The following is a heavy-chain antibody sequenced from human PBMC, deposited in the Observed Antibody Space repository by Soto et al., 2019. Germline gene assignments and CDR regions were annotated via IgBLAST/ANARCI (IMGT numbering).Heavy chain of an antibody. D-gene: IGHD6-19*01. CDR3: ATPALSSGWYDYYYGMDV. Sequence: GASVKVSCMVSGYTLTELSMHWVRQAPGKGVEWMGGFDPEDGETIYAQKFQGRVTMTEDTSTDTAYMELSSLRSEDTDVYYCATPALSSGWYDYYYGMDVWGQGTTVTVSS. CDR2: FDPEDGET. J-gene: IGHJ6*02. CDR1: GYTLTELS. V-gene: IGHV1-24*01.